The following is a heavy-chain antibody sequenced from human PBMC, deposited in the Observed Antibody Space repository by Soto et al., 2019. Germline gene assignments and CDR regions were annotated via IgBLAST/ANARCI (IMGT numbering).Heavy chain of an antibody. V-gene: IGHV1-2*04. CDR1: GYTFTGYY. CDR3: ATAFRWLQQNYFDY. CDR2: INPNSGGT. J-gene: IGHJ4*02. Sequence: ASVKVSCKASGYTFTGYYMHWVRQAPGQGLEWMGWINPNSGGTNYAQKFQGWVTMTRDTSISTAYMELSSLRSEDTAVYYCATAFRWLQQNYFDYWGQGTLVTVSS. D-gene: IGHD5-12*01.